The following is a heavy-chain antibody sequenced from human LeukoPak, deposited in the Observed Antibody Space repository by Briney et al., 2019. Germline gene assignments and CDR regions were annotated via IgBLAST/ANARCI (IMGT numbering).Heavy chain of an antibody. J-gene: IGHJ4*02. CDR1: GYTFTSYD. CDR3: AAGSPKACYYGSGSYPDY. CDR2: MNPNSGNT. V-gene: IGHV1-8*01. D-gene: IGHD3-10*01. Sequence: ASVTVSCTASGYTFTSYDINWVRQATGQGLEWMGWMNPNSGNTGYAQKFQGRVTMTRNTSISTAYMELSSLRSEDTAVYYCAAGSPKACYYGSGSYPDYWGQGTLVTVSS.